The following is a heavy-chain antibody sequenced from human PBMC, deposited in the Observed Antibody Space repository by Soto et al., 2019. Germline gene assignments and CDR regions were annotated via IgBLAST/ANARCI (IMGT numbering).Heavy chain of an antibody. D-gene: IGHD3-10*01. Sequence: PGGSLRLSCAASGFTFSNYAMIWVRQAPGRGPEWVSRSSGSGDYTFYADSVKGRFTISRDSSKNTLYLQMHSLRAEDTAVYYCARLELGSGSYYLDNWGQGTLVTVSS. V-gene: IGHV3-23*01. CDR3: ARLELGSGSYYLDN. J-gene: IGHJ4*02. CDR2: SSGSGDYT. CDR1: GFTFSNYA.